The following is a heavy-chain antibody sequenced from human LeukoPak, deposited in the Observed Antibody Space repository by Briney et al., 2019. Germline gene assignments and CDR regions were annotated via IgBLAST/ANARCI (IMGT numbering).Heavy chain of an antibody. CDR1: GVSISSYY. J-gene: IGHJ4*02. Sequence: SETLSLTCTVSGVSISSYYWSWIRQPPGKGLEWIGYIYYSGSTNYNPSLKSRVTISVDTSKNQFSLKLSSVTAADTAVYYCARGATGIAVAGPFDYWGQGTLVTVSS. D-gene: IGHD6-19*01. V-gene: IGHV4-59*01. CDR3: ARGATGIAVAGPFDY. CDR2: IYYSGST.